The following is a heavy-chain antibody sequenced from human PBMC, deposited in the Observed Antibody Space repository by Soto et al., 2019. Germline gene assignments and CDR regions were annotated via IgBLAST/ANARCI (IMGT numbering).Heavy chain of an antibody. CDR1: GGSISSYY. J-gene: IGHJ4*02. Sequence: SETLSLTCTVSGGSISSYYWSWIRQPPGKGLEWIGYIYYSGSTNCNPSLKSRVTISVDTSKNQFSLKLSSVTAADTAVYYCARRYGYSFDYWGQGTLVTVSS. CDR3: ARRYGYSFDY. V-gene: IGHV4-59*08. D-gene: IGHD1-1*01. CDR2: IYYSGST.